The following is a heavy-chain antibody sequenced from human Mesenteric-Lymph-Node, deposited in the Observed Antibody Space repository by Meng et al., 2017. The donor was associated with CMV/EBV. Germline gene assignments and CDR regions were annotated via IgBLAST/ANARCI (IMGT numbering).Heavy chain of an antibody. J-gene: IGHJ6*02. V-gene: IGHV4-38-2*02. CDR3: ARAPQPYDSSSWSYNYHGMDV. CDR2: IFHSGDS. Sequence: SETLSLTCSVSGYSISRGYYWAWVRQPPGKGLEWIASIFHSGDSFYNPSLKSRVTISVDKSENQFALKLDSVTAADTAVYYCARAPQPYDSSSWSYNYHGMDVWGQGTTVTVSS. D-gene: IGHD6-13*01. CDR1: GYSISRGYY.